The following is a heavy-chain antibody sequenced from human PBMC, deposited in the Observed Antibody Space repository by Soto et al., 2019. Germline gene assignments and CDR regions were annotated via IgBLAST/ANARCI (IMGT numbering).Heavy chain of an antibody. D-gene: IGHD2-21*02. J-gene: IGHJ3*01. CDR2: IHSDGSST. Sequence: GSLRLSCAASGFTFSYYWMHWVRQAPGQGLVWVSRIHSDGSSTTYADSVKGRFTTSRDNAKNTLYLQMNSLRAEDTAVYYCARGDRGAFDLWGQGTMVTVSS. V-gene: IGHV3-74*01. CDR3: ARGDRGAFDL. CDR1: GFTFSYYW.